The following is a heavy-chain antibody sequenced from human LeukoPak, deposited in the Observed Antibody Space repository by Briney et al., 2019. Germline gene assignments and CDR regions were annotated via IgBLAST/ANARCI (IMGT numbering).Heavy chain of an antibody. Sequence: GGSLRLSCAASGFTLRNYAMNWVRQAPGKGLEWVSAISGSGGSTYYADSVKGRFTISRDNSKNTLYLQMNSLRAEDTAVYYCAKDPLAVAGPSLLDYWGQGTLVTVSS. D-gene: IGHD6-19*01. V-gene: IGHV3-23*01. CDR2: ISGSGGST. J-gene: IGHJ4*02. CDR1: GFTLRNYA. CDR3: AKDPLAVAGPSLLDY.